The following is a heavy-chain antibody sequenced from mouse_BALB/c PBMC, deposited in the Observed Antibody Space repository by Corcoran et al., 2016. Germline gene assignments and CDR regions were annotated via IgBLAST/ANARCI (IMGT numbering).Heavy chain of an antibody. V-gene: IGHV9-3-1*01. D-gene: IGHD2-4*01. CDR1: GYTFTNYG. Sequence: QIQLVQSGPELKKPGETVKISCKASGYTFTNYGMNWVKQAPGKGLKWMGWINTYTGEPTYADDFKGRFAFSLETSASTAYLQINNLKNEDTATYFCARGGDYDYGFAYWGQGTLVTVSA. CDR3: ARGGDYDYGFAY. CDR2: INTYTGEP. J-gene: IGHJ3*01.